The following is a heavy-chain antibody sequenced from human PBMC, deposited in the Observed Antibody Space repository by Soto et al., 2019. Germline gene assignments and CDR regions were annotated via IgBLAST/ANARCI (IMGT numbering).Heavy chain of an antibody. D-gene: IGHD1-1*01. CDR1: GGSISSYY. Sequence: PSETLSLTCTVSGGSISSYYWSWIRQPPGKGLEWIGHIYYSGSTNYNPSLKSRVTISVDTSKNQFSLKLSSVTAADTAVYYCARVERDWFDPWGQGTLVTVSS. J-gene: IGHJ5*02. CDR3: ARVERDWFDP. CDR2: IYYSGST. V-gene: IGHV4-59*01.